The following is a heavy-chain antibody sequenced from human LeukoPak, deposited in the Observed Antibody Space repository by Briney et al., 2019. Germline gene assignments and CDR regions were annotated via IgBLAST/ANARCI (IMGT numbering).Heavy chain of an antibody. CDR1: GYTFTSYD. CDR2: INTNTGNP. V-gene: IGHV7-4-1*02. Sequence: ASVKVSCKASGYTFTSYDINWVRQAPGQGLEWMGWINTNTGNPTYAQGFTGRFVFSLDTSVSTAYLQISSLKAEDTAVYYCARDMGSLKIQTPPDAFDIWGQGTMVTVSS. D-gene: IGHD5-18*01. J-gene: IGHJ3*02. CDR3: ARDMGSLKIQTPPDAFDI.